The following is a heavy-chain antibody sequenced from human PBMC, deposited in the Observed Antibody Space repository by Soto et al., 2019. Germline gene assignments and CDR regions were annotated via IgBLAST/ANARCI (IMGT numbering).Heavy chain of an antibody. J-gene: IGHJ6*02. V-gene: IGHV1-3*01. CDR1: GYTFTSYA. CDR2: INAGNGNT. D-gene: IGHD3-10*01. CDR3: ARSRLRGRSPGGGDYGMDV. Sequence: QVQLVQSGAEVKKPGASVKVSCKASGYTFTSYAMHWVRQAPGQRLEWMGWINAGNGNTKYSQKFQGRVTITRDTAASTAYMELSSRRSDDTAVYYCARSRLRGRSPGGGDYGMDVWGQGTTVTVSS.